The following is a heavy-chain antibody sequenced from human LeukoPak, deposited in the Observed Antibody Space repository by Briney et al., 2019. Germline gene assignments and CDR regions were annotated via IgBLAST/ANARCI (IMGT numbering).Heavy chain of an antibody. CDR3: VRGGSSSWYLGEGYFQH. Sequence: ASVKVSCKASGYTFTGYYMHWVRQAPGQGLEWMGWINPNSGGTNYAQKFRGRVTMTRDTSISTAYMELSRLRSDDTAVYYCVRGGSSSWYLGEGYFQHWGQGTLVTVSS. CDR1: GYTFTGYY. CDR2: INPNSGGT. V-gene: IGHV1-2*02. J-gene: IGHJ1*01. D-gene: IGHD6-13*01.